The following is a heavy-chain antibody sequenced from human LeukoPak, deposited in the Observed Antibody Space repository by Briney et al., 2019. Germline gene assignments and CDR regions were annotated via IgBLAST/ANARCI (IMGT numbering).Heavy chain of an antibody. CDR1: GFTFSSYA. Sequence: GGSLRLSCAASGFTFSSYAMSWVRQAPGKGLEWVSAISGSGGSTYYADSVKGRFTISRDNSKNTLYLQMNSLRAEDTAVYYCAIRRDDYNWAKFDYWGQGTLVTVSS. V-gene: IGHV3-23*01. J-gene: IGHJ4*02. D-gene: IGHD5-24*01. CDR2: ISGSGGST. CDR3: AIRRDDYNWAKFDY.